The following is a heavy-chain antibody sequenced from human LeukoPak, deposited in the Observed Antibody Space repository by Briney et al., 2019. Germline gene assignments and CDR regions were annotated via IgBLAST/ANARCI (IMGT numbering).Heavy chain of an antibody. CDR3: ARDRATNYYDSSGYHHYYYYGMDV. V-gene: IGHV3-53*04. D-gene: IGHD3-22*01. Sequence: GGSLRLSCAASGFTFSSYAMSWVRQAPGKGLEWVSVIYSGGSTYYADSVKGRFTISRHNSKNTLYLQMNSLRAEDTAVYYCARDRATNYYDSSGYHHYYYYGMDVWGQGTTVTVSS. CDR2: IYSGGST. CDR1: GFTFSSYA. J-gene: IGHJ6*02.